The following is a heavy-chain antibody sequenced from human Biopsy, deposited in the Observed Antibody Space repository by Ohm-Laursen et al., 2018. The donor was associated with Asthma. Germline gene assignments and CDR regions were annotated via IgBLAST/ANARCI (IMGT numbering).Heavy chain of an antibody. CDR3: ARTFHFWSPYHAEHYQL. V-gene: IGHV3-7*01. D-gene: IGHD3-3*01. CDR2: IKHDGSEK. J-gene: IGHJ1*01. CDR1: GFTFGDYW. Sequence: GSLRLSCSASGFTFGDYWMSWFRQVPGKGLEWVANIKHDGSEKNHVDSLKGRFTISRDNAKNLLFLQMNSLRAEETAVYYCARTFHFWSPYHAEHYQLWGQGTLVTVSS.